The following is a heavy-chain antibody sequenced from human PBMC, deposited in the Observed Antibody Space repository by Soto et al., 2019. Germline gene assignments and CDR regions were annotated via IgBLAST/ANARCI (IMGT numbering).Heavy chain of an antibody. CDR3: ARSYYYEQPADY. CDR1: GFTFSSYA. J-gene: IGHJ4*02. V-gene: IGHV3-30-3*01. CDR2: ISYDGSNK. Sequence: QVQLVESGGGVVQPGRSLRLSCAASGFTFSSYAMHWVRQAPGEGLEWVAVISYDGSNKYYADSVKGRFTISRDNSKNTLYLQMNSLRAEDTAVYYCARSYYYEQPADYWGQGTLVTVSS. D-gene: IGHD3-22*01.